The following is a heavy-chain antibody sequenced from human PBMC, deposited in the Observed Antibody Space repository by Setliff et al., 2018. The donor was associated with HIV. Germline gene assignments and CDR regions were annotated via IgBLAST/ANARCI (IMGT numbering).Heavy chain of an antibody. CDR1: GDSISSHS. CDR2: LYHSGSP. CDR3: ARPVSKYFYGMDV. J-gene: IGHJ6*02. Sequence: SETLYLTCTVSGDSISSHSWSWIRQPPGKGLEWIGTLYHSGSPIYNSSLKSRVTISGDPSNNQLSLSLSSVTAADTAVYYCARPVSKYFYGMDVWGLGTTVTVSS. V-gene: IGHV4-59*11.